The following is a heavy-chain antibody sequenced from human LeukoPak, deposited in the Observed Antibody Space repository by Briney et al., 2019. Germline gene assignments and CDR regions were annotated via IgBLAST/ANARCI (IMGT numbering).Heavy chain of an antibody. D-gene: IGHD6-13*01. CDR2: INPNSGGT. CDR3: ARVSSSRRSFDY. J-gene: IGHJ4*02. Sequence: GASVKVSCKASGYTFTSYYMHWVRQAPGQGLEWMGWINPNSGGTNYAQKFQGRVTMTRDTSISTAYMELSRLRSDDTAVYYCARVSSSRRSFDYWGQGTLVTVSS. V-gene: IGHV1-2*02. CDR1: GYTFTSYY.